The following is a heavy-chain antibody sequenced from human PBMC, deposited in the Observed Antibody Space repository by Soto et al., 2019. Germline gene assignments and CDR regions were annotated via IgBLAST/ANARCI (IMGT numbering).Heavy chain of an antibody. V-gene: IGHV1-3*01. J-gene: IGHJ3*02. Sequence: GASVKVSCKASGYTFTSYAMHWVRQAPGQRLEWMGWINAGNGNTKYSQKFQGRVTITRDTSASTAYMELSSLRSEDTAVYYCARPRAWELRNFVIWGQGTMVTVSS. CDR3: ARPRAWELRNFVI. D-gene: IGHD1-26*01. CDR2: INAGNGNT. CDR1: GYTFTSYA.